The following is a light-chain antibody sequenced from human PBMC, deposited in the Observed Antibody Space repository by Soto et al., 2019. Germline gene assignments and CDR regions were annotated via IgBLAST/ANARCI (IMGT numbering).Light chain of an antibody. CDR2: DVS. CDR1: SSDIGKYNY. V-gene: IGLV2-8*01. CDR3: SSFAGSNNFVV. Sequence: QSVLTQPPSASGSPGQSVTISCTGTSSDIGKYNYVSWYQQRPGKAPKLMIHDVSERPSGVPDRFSGSKSGNTASLTISGLQAEDEADYYCSSFAGSNNFVVFGGGTKLTAL. J-gene: IGLJ2*01.